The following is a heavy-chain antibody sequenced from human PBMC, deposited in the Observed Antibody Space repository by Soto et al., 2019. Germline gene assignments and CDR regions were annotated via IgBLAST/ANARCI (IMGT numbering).Heavy chain of an antibody. CDR1: GGSFSGYY. Sequence: SETLSLTCAVYGGSFSGYYWSWIRQPPGKGLEWIGEINHSGSTNYNPSLKSRVTISVDTSKNQFSLKLSSVTAADTAVYYCARGRIAAAGALDFDYWGQGTLVTVSS. CDR2: INHSGST. V-gene: IGHV4-34*01. D-gene: IGHD6-13*01. J-gene: IGHJ4*02. CDR3: ARGRIAAAGALDFDY.